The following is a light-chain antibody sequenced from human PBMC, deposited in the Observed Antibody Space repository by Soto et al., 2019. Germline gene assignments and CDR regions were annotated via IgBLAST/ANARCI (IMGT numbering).Light chain of an antibody. CDR1: SSNIGSNY. Sequence: QSVLTQPPSASGTPGQRVTISCSGSSSNIGSNYVYWYQQLPGSAPKLLIDRNDQRPSGVPDRFSGSKSGTSASLAISGLRSEDEADYYCAAWDDSLSAVVFGGGTKRTVL. V-gene: IGLV1-47*01. CDR2: RND. J-gene: IGLJ2*01. CDR3: AAWDDSLSAVV.